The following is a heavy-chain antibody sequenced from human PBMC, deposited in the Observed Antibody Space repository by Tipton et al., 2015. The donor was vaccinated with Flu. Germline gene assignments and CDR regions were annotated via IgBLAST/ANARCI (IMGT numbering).Heavy chain of an antibody. CDR1: GDSIRSDYY. Sequence: TLSLTCLVSGDSIRSDYYWGWIRQPPGKGLEWIGHISRGGSAYYNSSLQSRVTISVDSPRNRFSLKVKSVTAADTAIYYCARRDYSNYVSEPKNWFDHWGQGTLVTVSS. D-gene: IGHD4-11*01. CDR3: ARRDYSNYVSEPKNWFDH. CDR2: ISRGGSA. J-gene: IGHJ5*02. V-gene: IGHV4-38-2*01.